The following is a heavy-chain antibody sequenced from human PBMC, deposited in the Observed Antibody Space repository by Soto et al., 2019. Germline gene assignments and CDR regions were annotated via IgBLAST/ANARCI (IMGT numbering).Heavy chain of an antibody. CDR2: ILSYFRRP. V-gene: IGHV1-69*01. CDR1: GDTLSRFA. D-gene: IGHD1-1*01. J-gene: IGHJ6*02. CDR3: ATTEASISTYMDYYYNSRLHV. Sequence: QVQLGQSGAELKKPGSSVNVSCKAYGDTLSRFAIAWVRHAPGKGLEWMGGILSYFRRPDSAQKFQGRITISAYESTNTAYLELSSLRSDDTAIYFCATTEASISTYMDYYYNSRLHVWGQGTPVNVS.